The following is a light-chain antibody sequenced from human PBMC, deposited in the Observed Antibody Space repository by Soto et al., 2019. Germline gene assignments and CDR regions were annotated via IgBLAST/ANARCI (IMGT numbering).Light chain of an antibody. CDR1: YSDVGGFNY. V-gene: IGLV2-14*03. CDR2: DVS. CDR3: SSYTSSSTVL. Sequence: QSVLTQPASVSGSPGQSITISCTGTYSDVGGFNYVSWYQQHPGKAPKLMIYDVSNRPSGVSNRFSGSKSGNTASLTISGLQADDEADYYCSSYTSSSTVLFGGGTKVTVL. J-gene: IGLJ3*02.